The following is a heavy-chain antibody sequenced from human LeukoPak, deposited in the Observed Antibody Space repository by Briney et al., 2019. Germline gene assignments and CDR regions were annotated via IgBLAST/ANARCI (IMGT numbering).Heavy chain of an antibody. Sequence: PGRSLRLSCAASGFTFSSYAMHWVRQAPGKGLEWVAVISYDGSNKYYADSVKGRFTISRDNSKNTLYLQMNSLRAEDTAVYYCARDFTFGGVIAALDYWGQGTLVTASS. CDR1: GFTFSSYA. J-gene: IGHJ4*02. V-gene: IGHV3-30-3*01. CDR2: ISYDGSNK. CDR3: ARDFTFGGVIAALDY. D-gene: IGHD3-16*02.